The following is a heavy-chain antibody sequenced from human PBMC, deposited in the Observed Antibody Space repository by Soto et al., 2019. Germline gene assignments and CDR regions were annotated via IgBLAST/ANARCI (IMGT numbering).Heavy chain of an antibody. CDR3: TRDLVHYYYYGMDV. Sequence: GGSLRLSCTASGFTFGDYAMSWFRQAPGKGLEWVGFIRSKAYVGTTEYAASVKGRFTISRDDSKSIAYLQMNSLKTEDTAVYYCTRDLVHYYYYGMDVWGQGNTVTVSS. CDR1: GFTFGDYA. D-gene: IGHD3-10*01. V-gene: IGHV3-49*03. J-gene: IGHJ6*02. CDR2: IRSKAYVGTT.